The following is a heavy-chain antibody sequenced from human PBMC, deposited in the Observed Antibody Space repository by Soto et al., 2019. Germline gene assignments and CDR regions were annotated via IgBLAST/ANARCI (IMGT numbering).Heavy chain of an antibody. CDR1: GASMSSHY. CDR2: ISYSGST. J-gene: IGHJ4*02. V-gene: IGHV4-59*11. Sequence: NPSETLSLTGTVSGASMSSHYCTWLRQSPGKGLEWIGYISYSGSTYYNPYHKSRVTISADTSRNQFSLKLSAVISADTAVYYCARADPDASVGYCGQGNLVPFYS. D-gene: IGHD2-2*01. CDR3: ARADPDASVGY.